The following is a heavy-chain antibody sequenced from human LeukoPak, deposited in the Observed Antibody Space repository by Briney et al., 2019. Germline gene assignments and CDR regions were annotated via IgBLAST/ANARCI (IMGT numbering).Heavy chain of an antibody. Sequence: GGSLRLSCVGSGFMFSDYYMSWIRQAPGKGLEWVSYISNDSVDKYYVDSVRGRFTISRDNAKKSMYLQMSGLRVEDTAVYYCARRDWVSGAVRAFDIWGQGPMVTVSS. J-gene: IGHJ3*02. V-gene: IGHV3-11*04. CDR2: ISNDSVDK. CDR1: GFMFSDYY. D-gene: IGHD3-3*01. CDR3: ARRDWVSGAVRAFDI.